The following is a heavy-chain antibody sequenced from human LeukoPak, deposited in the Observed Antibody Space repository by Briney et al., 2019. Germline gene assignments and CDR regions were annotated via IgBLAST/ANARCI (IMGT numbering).Heavy chain of an antibody. CDR2: IYPGDSDT. CDR3: ARQTYNYHFDY. V-gene: IGHV5-51*01. Sequence: GESLKISCKGSEYSFTTYWIGWARQMPGKGLEWMGVIYPGDSDTRYSPSFQGQVTISADKSINTACLQWSSLKASDTAIYYCARQTYNYHFDYWGQGTLVTVSS. D-gene: IGHD1-1*01. CDR1: EYSFTTYW. J-gene: IGHJ4*02.